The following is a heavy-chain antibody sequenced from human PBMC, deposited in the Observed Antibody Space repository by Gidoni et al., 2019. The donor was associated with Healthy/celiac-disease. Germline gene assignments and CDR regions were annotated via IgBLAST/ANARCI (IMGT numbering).Heavy chain of an antibody. Sequence: QVQLVQSGAEVKKPGASVKVSCKASGYTFNSYDVNWVRQATGQGLVWMGWMNPNSGHTVYAQKFQGIVTMTRNTSISTAYMELSSLRSEDTAVYYCARGRQLWLNYYYGMDVWGQGTTVTVSS. D-gene: IGHD5-18*01. CDR2: MNPNSGHT. V-gene: IGHV1-8*01. CDR3: ARGRQLWLNYYYGMDV. CDR1: GYTFNSYD. J-gene: IGHJ6*02.